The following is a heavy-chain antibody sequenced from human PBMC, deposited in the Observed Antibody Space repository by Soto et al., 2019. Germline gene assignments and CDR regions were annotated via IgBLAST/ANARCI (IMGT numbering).Heavy chain of an antibody. CDR2: FDPEDGEI. CDR1: GYTLTELS. J-gene: IGHJ4*02. Sequence: ASVKVSCKVSGYTLTELSMHWVRQAPGKGLEWMGGFDPEDGEIIYAQKSQGRVTMTEDTSTDTAYMELSSLRSEDTAVYYCASSLAAGPPLGYFDYWGQGTLVTVSS. V-gene: IGHV1-24*01. CDR3: ASSLAAGPPLGYFDY. D-gene: IGHD6-13*01.